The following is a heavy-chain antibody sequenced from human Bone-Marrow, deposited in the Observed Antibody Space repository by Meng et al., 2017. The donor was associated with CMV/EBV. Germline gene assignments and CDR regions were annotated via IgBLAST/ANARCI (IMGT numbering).Heavy chain of an antibody. J-gene: IGHJ6*02. Sequence: GALRLSCAASGFTFSSYWMNWVRQAPGKGLEWVANIKQDGSEKYYVDSVKGRFTISRDNAKNSLYLQMNSLRAEDTAVYYCARESLYDFWSGPKVDVWGQGTTVTVSS. CDR3: ARESLYDFWSGPKVDV. CDR1: GFTFSSYW. CDR2: IKQDGSEK. V-gene: IGHV3-7*01. D-gene: IGHD3-3*01.